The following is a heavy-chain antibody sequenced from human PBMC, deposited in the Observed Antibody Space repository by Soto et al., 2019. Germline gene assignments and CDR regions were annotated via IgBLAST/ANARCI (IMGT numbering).Heavy chain of an antibody. CDR3: AKDGRYQAMVTFDY. Sequence: GGSLTLSCAAPGFTFSRHAMGWVRQAPGKGLEWVSAISGSGGGTYYANSVKGRLTISRDNSKNTLYLQMNSLRAEDTAVYYCAKDGRYQAMVTFDYWGQGTLVTVSS. V-gene: IGHV3-23*01. CDR2: ISGSGGGT. J-gene: IGHJ4*02. D-gene: IGHD5-18*01. CDR1: GFTFSRHA.